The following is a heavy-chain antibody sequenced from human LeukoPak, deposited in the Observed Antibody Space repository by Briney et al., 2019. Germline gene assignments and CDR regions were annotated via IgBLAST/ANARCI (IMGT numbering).Heavy chain of an antibody. CDR1: GYTFTGYY. CDR3: ARDFEAAASFDY. V-gene: IGHV1-2*02. J-gene: IGHJ4*02. Sequence: ASVKVSCKASGYTFTGYYMHWVRQAPGQGLEWMGWIHPNSGGTTYAQKFQGRVTMTRETSISTAYMELSRLRSDDTAVYYCARDFEAAASFDYWGRGTLVTVSS. D-gene: IGHD6-13*01. CDR2: IHPNSGGT.